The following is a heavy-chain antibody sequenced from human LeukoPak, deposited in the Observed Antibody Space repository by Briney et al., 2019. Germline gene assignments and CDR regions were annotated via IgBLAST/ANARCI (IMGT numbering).Heavy chain of an antibody. CDR3: AGGGWSFDAFDF. CDR2: IYYSGST. D-gene: IGHD6-19*01. CDR1: GGSISSSSYY. Sequence: SETLSLTCTVSGGSISSSSYYWGWIRQPPGKGLEWIGSIYYSGSTYYNPSLKSRVTISVDTSKNRFSLRLTSLTAADTAVYFCAGGGWSFDAFDFWGQGTMVTVSS. J-gene: IGHJ3*01. V-gene: IGHV4-39*07.